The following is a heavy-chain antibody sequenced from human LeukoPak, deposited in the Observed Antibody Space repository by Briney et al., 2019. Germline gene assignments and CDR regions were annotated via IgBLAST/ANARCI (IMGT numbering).Heavy chain of an antibody. CDR2: IYYSGST. CDR1: GGSLSRYY. Sequence: SETLSLTRTVSGGSLSRYYWSRIREPPGKGLEWIGYIYYSGSTNYNPSLKSRVTISVDTSKNQFSLKLSSVSAADTAVYYCARTIAVAGNPNDAFDIWGQGTMVTVSS. CDR3: ARTIAVAGNPNDAFDI. V-gene: IGHV4-59*08. J-gene: IGHJ3*02. D-gene: IGHD6-13*01.